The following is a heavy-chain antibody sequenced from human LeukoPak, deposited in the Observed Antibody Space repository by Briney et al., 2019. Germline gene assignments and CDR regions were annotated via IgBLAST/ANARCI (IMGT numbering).Heavy chain of an antibody. CDR2: IYPGDSDT. D-gene: IGHD5-24*01. V-gene: IGHV5-51*01. J-gene: IGHJ4*02. Sequence: GESLKISCKGSGYSYTSYWIGWVRQMPGKGLEWMGIIYPGDSDTRYSPSFQGQVTISADKSISTAYLQWSSLKASDTAMYYCARFLMATPYYFDYWGQGTLVTVSS. CDR1: GYSYTSYW. CDR3: ARFLMATPYYFDY.